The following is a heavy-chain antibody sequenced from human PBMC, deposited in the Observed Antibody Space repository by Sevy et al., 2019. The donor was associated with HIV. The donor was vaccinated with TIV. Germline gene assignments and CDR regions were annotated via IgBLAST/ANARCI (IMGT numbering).Heavy chain of an antibody. V-gene: IGHV4-30-2*01. D-gene: IGHD4-17*01. CDR2: IYHSGST. CDR1: GGSISSGGYS. CDR3: ARGLEVTGSDYGNNTPWDAFDF. Sequence: SETLSLTCAVSGGSISSGGYSWSWIRQPPGKGLEWIGYIYHSGSTYYNPSLKSRVTISVDRSKNPFSLKLSSVTAADTALHSGARGLEVTGSDYGNNTPWDAFDFWGQGTMVTVSS. J-gene: IGHJ3*01.